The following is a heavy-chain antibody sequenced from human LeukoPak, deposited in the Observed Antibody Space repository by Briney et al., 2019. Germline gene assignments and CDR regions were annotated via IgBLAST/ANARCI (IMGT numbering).Heavy chain of an antibody. CDR1: GFTFSSYA. D-gene: IGHD5-18*01. Sequence: PGGSLRLSCAASGFTFSSYAMHWVRQAPGKGLEWVSLISGDGGSTYYADSVKGRFTISRDNSKNSLYLQMNSLRTEDTALYYCAKESIPDTAREIYYFDYWGQGTLVTVSS. J-gene: IGHJ4*02. CDR3: AKESIPDTAREIYYFDY. CDR2: ISGDGGST. V-gene: IGHV3-43*02.